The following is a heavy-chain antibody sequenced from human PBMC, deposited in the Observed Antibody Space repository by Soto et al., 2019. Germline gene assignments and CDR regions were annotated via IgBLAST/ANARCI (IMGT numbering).Heavy chain of an antibody. D-gene: IGHD3-22*01. V-gene: IGHV1-69*13. CDR2: IIPIFGTA. CDR1: GGTFSSYA. CDR3: ARDFGYYDSSGYYYE. Sequence: SVKVSCKAPGGTFSSYAISWVRQAPGQGLEWMGGIIPIFGTANYAQKFQGRVTITADESTSTAYMELSSLRSEDTAVYYCARDFGYYDSSGYYYEWGQGTLVTVSS. J-gene: IGHJ4*02.